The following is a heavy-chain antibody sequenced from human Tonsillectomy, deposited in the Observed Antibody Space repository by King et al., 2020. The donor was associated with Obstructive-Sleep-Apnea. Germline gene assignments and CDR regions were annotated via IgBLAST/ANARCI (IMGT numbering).Heavy chain of an antibody. V-gene: IGHV3-23*04. CDR3: AKDHYLVRWNY. Sequence: QLVQSGGGLVQPGGSLRLSCAASGFTFVNYAMSWLRQAPGKGLEWVSAIGGSGDSIFYADSVKGRFTISRDNSKNTLYLQMNSLRAEDTAVYYCAKDHYLVRWNYWGQGTLVTVSS. J-gene: IGHJ4*02. CDR1: GFTFVNYA. D-gene: IGHD3-16*01. CDR2: IGGSGDSI.